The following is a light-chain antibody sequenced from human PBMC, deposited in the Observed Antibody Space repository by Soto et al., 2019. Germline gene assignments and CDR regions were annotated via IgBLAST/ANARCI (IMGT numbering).Light chain of an antibody. CDR2: EVT. CDR3: CSYAGTFTWV. CDR1: SSDIGGYKY. Sequence: QSALTQPASVSGSPGQSIAISCTGTSSDIGGYKYVSWYQHHPGKAPKVVLFEVTNRPSGVSRRFSGSKSGNTASLTISGLLPEDEADYYCCSYAGTFTWVFGTGTKLTVL. J-gene: IGLJ1*01. V-gene: IGLV2-14*01.